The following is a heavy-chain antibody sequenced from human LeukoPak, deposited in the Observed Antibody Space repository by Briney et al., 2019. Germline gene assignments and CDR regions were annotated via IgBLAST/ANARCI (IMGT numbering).Heavy chain of an antibody. CDR3: ARDQRDWNYAGYFDY. D-gene: IGHD1-7*01. CDR1: GYTFTSYG. CDR2: ISTYNANT. Sequence: GASVKVSCKASGYTFTSYGISWVRQAPGQGLELMRWISTYNANTNYAQNLQGRVTMTTDTSTSTAYMELRSLSSDDTAVYYCARDQRDWNYAGYFDYWGQGTLVTVSS. V-gene: IGHV1-18*01. J-gene: IGHJ4*02.